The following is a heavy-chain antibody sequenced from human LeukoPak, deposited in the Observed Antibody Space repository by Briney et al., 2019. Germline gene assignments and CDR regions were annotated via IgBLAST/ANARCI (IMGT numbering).Heavy chain of an antibody. V-gene: IGHV3-30*02. CDR2: IRFDGGNK. D-gene: IGHD3-9*01. CDR3: ARGPNYNILTGWRKTQNAFDI. J-gene: IGHJ3*02. Sequence: PGGSLRLSCAAFGFTFSSYGMHWVRQAPGKGLEWGSFIRFDGGNKYYADSVKGRFTISRDNSKNTLYLQMNSLRAEDTAGYYCARGPNYNILTGWRKTQNAFDIWGQGTMVTVSS. CDR1: GFTFSSYG.